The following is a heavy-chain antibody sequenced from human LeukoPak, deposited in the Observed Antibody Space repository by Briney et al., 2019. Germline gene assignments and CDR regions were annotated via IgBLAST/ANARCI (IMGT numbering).Heavy chain of an antibody. CDR2: IIPIFGTA. J-gene: IGHJ4*02. D-gene: IGHD3-9*01. CDR1: GGTFSSYA. V-gene: IGHV1-69*13. Sequence: ASVKVSCKASGGTFSSYAISWVRQATGQGLEWMGGIIPIFGTANYAQKFQGRVTITADESTSTAYMELSSLRSEDTAVYYCARGRLPLRYLGGFDYWGQGTLVTVSS. CDR3: ARGRLPLRYLGGFDY.